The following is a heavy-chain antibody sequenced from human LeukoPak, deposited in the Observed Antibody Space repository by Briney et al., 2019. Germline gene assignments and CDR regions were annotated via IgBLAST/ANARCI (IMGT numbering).Heavy chain of an antibody. D-gene: IGHD6-13*01. Sequence: PGGSLRLSSAASVFTSSSYDMHRVRQATGKGLHGVSAIDIASDTYSPGSVKARLTISTENDKNSLYLHMYSLRPGDTAIHHCARVAAAGKGFDYWGRGTLVSVRS. CDR1: VFTSSSYD. CDR3: ARVAAAGKGFDY. CDR2: IDIASDT. V-gene: IGHV3-13*01. J-gene: IGHJ4*02.